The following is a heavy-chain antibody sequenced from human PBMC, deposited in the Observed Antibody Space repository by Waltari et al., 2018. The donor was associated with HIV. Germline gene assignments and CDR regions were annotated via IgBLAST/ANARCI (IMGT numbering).Heavy chain of an antibody. CDR2: VNHVGRT. J-gene: IGHJ6*01. CDR1: GGSLRGFY. V-gene: IGHV4-34*01. CDR3: ARDSAPGLAVDDDDGEFFYYGLDV. D-gene: IGHD6-19*01. Sequence: QVHLEQWGTGLLSPSETLSPTSADYGGSLRGFYRYWIPQSPGGGLEWIGEVNHVGRTNYSPSLKGRVTVSVDTSKNQFSLTMRSVTAADTAVYYCARDSAPGLAVDDDDGEFFYYGLDVWGQGTTVTVSS.